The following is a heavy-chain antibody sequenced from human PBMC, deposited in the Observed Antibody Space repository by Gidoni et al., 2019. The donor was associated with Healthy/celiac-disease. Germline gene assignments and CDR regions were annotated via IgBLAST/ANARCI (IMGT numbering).Heavy chain of an antibody. CDR3: ARDYDFWSGFYYYYGMDV. J-gene: IGHJ6*02. CDR2: ISCDGSNK. D-gene: IGHD3-3*01. Sequence: QVQLVESGGGVVQPGRSRRLSCAASGFTCRSYAMHWVRQAPGKGLEWGAVISCDGSNKYYADSVKGRFTISIDNSKNTLYLQMNSLRAEDTAVYYCARDYDFWSGFYYYYGMDVWGQGTTVTVSS. V-gene: IGHV3-30*04. CDR1: GFTCRSYA.